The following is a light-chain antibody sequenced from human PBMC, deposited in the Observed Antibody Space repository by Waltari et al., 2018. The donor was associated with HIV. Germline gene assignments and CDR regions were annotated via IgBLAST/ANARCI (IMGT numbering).Light chain of an antibody. V-gene: IGKV3-20*01. Sequence: EIVLTQSPGTLSLSPGERATLSCRASQSVASKYFAWYQQKPGQAPRVVIFGASSRATGIPDRFSGSGSGTDFTLTISRLEPDDFATYYCQQYSSSSLLFGQGTKVEVK. CDR2: GAS. CDR1: QSVASKY. CDR3: QQYSSSSLL. J-gene: IGKJ1*01.